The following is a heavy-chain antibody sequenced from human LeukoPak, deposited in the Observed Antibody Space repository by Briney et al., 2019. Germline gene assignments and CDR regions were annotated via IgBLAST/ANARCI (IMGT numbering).Heavy chain of an antibody. CDR3: ARDSYDFWSGYYGY. CDR2: INHSGST. Sequence: SETLSLTCAVYGGSFSGYYWSWIRQPPGKGLEWIGEINHSGSTNYNPSLKSRVTISVDTFKNQFSLKLSSVTAADTAVYYCARDSYDFWSGYYGYWGQGTLVTVSS. D-gene: IGHD3-3*01. CDR1: GGSFSGYY. V-gene: IGHV4-34*01. J-gene: IGHJ4*02.